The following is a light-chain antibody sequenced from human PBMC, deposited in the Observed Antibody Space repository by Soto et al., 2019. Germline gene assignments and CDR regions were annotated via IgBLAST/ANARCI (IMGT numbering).Light chain of an antibody. V-gene: IGLV7-43*01. CDR2: NAS. CDR3: LMYYGGAWV. CDR1: TGAVTSGYY. J-gene: IGLJ3*02. Sequence: QAVVTQEPSLTVSPGGTVTLTCASSTGAVTSGYYPSWFQQKPGQAPRALIHNASNKHSWAPARFSGSLLGGKAALTLSGVQPEDEAEYYCLMYYGGAWVFGGGTQLTVL.